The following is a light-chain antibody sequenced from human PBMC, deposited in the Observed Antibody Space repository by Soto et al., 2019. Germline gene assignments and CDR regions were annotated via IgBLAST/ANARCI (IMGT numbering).Light chain of an antibody. CDR1: QSVSSSY. Sequence: DIVLTQSPGTLSWSPGERGTLSFMGVQSVSSSYLAWYQQKPGQAPRLLIYGASSRATGIPDRFNGSGSGTDFTLTISRLEPEDFAVYYCQQYGSSLTWTFGQGTKVDIK. CDR3: QQYGSSLTWT. J-gene: IGKJ1*01. CDR2: GAS. V-gene: IGKV3-20*01.